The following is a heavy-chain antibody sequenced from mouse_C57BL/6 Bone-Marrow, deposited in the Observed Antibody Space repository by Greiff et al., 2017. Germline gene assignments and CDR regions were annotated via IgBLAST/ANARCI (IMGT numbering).Heavy chain of an antibody. CDR2: IDPENGDT. J-gene: IGHJ2*01. V-gene: IGHV14-4*01. CDR3: ATRCDFEDYFDY. D-gene: IGHD2-4*01. Sequence: VQLQQSGAELVRPGASVKLSCTASGFNFKDYYMPWVKQRPDQGLEWIGWIDPENGDTEYASKFQGKATLSADTSSNTAYLQLSSLTSEDAAVDYCATRCDFEDYFDYWGQGTTLTVSS. CDR1: GFNFKDYY.